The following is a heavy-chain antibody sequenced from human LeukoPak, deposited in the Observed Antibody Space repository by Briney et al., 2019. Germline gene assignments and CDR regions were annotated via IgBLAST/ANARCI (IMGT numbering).Heavy chain of an antibody. CDR1: GYTFTGYY. J-gene: IGHJ4*02. CDR2: INPNSGGT. D-gene: IGHD6-13*01. V-gene: IGHV1-2*06. Sequence: ASVKVSCTASGYTFTGYYMHWVRQAPGQGLEWMGRINPNSGGTNYAQKFQGRVTMTRDTSISTAYMELSRLRSDDTAVYYCARGRGAAAGHFDYWGQGTLVTVSS. CDR3: ARGRGAAAGHFDY.